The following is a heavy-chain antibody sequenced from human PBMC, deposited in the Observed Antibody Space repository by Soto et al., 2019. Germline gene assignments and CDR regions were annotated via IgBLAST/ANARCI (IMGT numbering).Heavy chain of an antibody. V-gene: IGHV3-9*01. J-gene: IGHJ4*02. CDR1: GLTFEHSG. CDR2: ISWDSKTI. CDR3: HAAGSGTEFF. Sequence: EVQLVESGGDLVKPGRSLRLSCVASGLTFEHSGMHWVRQAPGKGLAWVAGISWDSKTIAYADSVKGRFAIARDNAKKSLCLRRRGRRTEDTALDYCHAAGSGTEFFWGQGTDVTVSS. D-gene: IGHD3-10*01.